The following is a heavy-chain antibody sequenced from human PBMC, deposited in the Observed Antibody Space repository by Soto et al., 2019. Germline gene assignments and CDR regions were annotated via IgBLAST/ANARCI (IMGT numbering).Heavy chain of an antibody. V-gene: IGHV3-15*01. CDR1: RFTLSNAW. CDR2: IKSKTDGGTT. CDR3: TADPAYYDYWSAYLGWFDP. D-gene: IGHD3-3*01. J-gene: IGHJ5*02. Sequence: GGSLRLSCAASRFTLSNAWMNWVRQAPGKGLEWVGRIKSKTDGGTTDYAAPVKGRFTISRDDLKNTLSLQMNSLRTEDTAVYYCTADPAYYDYWSAYLGWFDPWGQGTLVTVSS.